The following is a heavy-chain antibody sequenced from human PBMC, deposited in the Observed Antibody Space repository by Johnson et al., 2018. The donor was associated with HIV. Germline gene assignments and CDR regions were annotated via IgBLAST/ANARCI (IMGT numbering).Heavy chain of an antibody. J-gene: IGHJ3*02. CDR1: GFMFSSYG. V-gene: IGHV3-20*04. Sequence: MHLVESGGGVVQPGGYLRLSCAASGFMFSSYGMSWVRQAPGKGLEWVSGINWSGGSTAYADSVKGRFTISRDNAKNSLYLQMNSLRAEDTALYYCARVAAAAGRMTDAFDIWGQGTMVSVSS. D-gene: IGHD6-13*01. CDR2: INWSGGST. CDR3: ARVAAAAGRMTDAFDI.